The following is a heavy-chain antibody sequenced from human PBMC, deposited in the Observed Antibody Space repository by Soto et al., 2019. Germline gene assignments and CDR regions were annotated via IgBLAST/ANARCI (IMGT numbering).Heavy chain of an antibody. D-gene: IGHD3-16*01. CDR3: AKDRSGGAFDV. CDR2: ISGSGGST. CDR1: GFSFSVFA. Sequence: EVDLLESGGGLVQPGGSRRLSCAASGFSFSVFAMSWVRQAPGKGLEWVSRISGSGGSTYYADSVKGRFTISRDNSKNMLYLQMNSLRGEDTAVYYCAKDRSGGAFDVWGQGTMVIVSS. J-gene: IGHJ3*01. V-gene: IGHV3-23*01.